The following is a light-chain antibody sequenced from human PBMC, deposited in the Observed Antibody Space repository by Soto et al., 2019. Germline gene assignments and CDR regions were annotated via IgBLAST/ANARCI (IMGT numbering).Light chain of an antibody. J-gene: IGLJ3*02. CDR1: SSNIGNNY. V-gene: IGLV1-51*01. CDR3: GTWDSSLSAVV. CDR2: DNN. Sequence: QSVLTQPPSVSAAPGQKVTISCSGSSSNIGNNYVSWYQQLPGTAPKLLIYDNNKRPSEIPDRFSGSKSGTSATLGITGLQTGDEDDYYCGTWDSSLSAVVFGGGNKVTVL.